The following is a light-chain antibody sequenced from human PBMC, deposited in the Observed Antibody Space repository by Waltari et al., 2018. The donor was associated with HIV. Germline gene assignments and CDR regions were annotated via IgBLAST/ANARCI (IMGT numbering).Light chain of an antibody. Sequence: DTQMTQSPSSLSASVGDRVTITCLASQSSNVWLAWYQQKPGKAPNLLIFKASSPKSGAPSRCSGSGSGTDYTLTISSLQPDDSATYYCEQYDTSPITFGDGTRVEI. CDR2: KAS. CDR1: QSSNVW. J-gene: IGKJ4*02. V-gene: IGKV1-5*03. CDR3: EQYDTSPIT.